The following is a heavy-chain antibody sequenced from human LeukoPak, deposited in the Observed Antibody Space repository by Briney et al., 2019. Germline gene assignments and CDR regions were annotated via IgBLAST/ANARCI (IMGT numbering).Heavy chain of an antibody. Sequence: GGSLRLSCAASGFTVSSNYMSWVRQAPGKGLEWVSVIYSGGSTYYADSVKGRFTISRDNSKNTLYLQMSSLRAEDTAVYYCVKDIRRDGYNGFDYWGQGTLVTVSS. CDR2: IYSGGST. D-gene: IGHD5-24*01. CDR1: GFTVSSNY. CDR3: VKDIRRDGYNGFDY. V-gene: IGHV3-53*05. J-gene: IGHJ4*02.